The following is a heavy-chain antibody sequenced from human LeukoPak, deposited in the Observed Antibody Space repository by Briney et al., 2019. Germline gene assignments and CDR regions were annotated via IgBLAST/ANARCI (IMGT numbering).Heavy chain of an antibody. D-gene: IGHD2-21*02. CDR3: ARGSLGAYCGGDCYSEYFQH. V-gene: IGHV1-2*02. CDR2: INPNSGGT. J-gene: IGHJ1*01. CDR1: GYTFTVYY. Sequence: ASVKVSFKASGYTFTVYYMHWVRQAPGQGLEWMGWINPNSGGTNYAQKFQGRVTMTRDTSISTAYMEPSRLRSDDTAVYYCARGSLGAYCGGDCYSEYFQHWGQGTLVTVSS.